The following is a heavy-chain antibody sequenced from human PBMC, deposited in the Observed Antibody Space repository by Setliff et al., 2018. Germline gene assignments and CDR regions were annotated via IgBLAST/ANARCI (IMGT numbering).Heavy chain of an antibody. CDR3: ARHVGIRGRGYNYYYYYMDV. Sequence: TLSLTCTVSGGGSINNYYWSWVRQSPGKGLEWIGFVHFGGDTNYNPSLKSRVTMSVDMSKNQFSLKLSSVTAADTAVYSCARHVGIRGRGYNYYYYYMDVWGKGTTVTVSS. CDR2: VHFGGDT. J-gene: IGHJ6*03. V-gene: IGHV4-59*08. D-gene: IGHD3-10*01. CDR1: GGGSINNYY.